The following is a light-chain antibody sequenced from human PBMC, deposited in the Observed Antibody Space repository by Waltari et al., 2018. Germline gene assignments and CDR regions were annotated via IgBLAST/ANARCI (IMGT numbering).Light chain of an antibody. CDR3: QQYNSYSLLT. CDR2: GAS. V-gene: IGKV3-20*01. Sequence: ETMLTQSPDTLSLSPGERATLSCRASQSVPSDHLAWYQQKPGQPPRLLIYGASNRATGVPDRFHGRGSGTDFTLTISRLEPDDFATYYCQQYNSYSLLTFGGGTKIEIK. CDR1: QSVPSDH. J-gene: IGKJ4*01.